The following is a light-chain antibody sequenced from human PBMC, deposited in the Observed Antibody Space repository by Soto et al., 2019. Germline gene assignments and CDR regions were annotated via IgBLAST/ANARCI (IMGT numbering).Light chain of an antibody. CDR3: QQYGSPPIT. V-gene: IGKV3-20*01. J-gene: IGKJ5*01. Sequence: EIVMTQSPATLSVSPGERPTLSCRASQSVSSTYLAWYQQQPGQAPRLLMSGTSNRATGTPDRFSGSGSGTEFTLTISRLEPEDFEVYYCQQYGSPPITFGQGTRLEI. CDR2: GTS. CDR1: QSVSSTY.